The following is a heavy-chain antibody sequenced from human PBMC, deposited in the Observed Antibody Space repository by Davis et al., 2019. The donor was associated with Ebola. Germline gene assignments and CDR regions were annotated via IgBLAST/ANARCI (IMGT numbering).Heavy chain of an antibody. CDR1: GFTVSSNY. CDR2: IYSGGST. V-gene: IGHV3-66*01. D-gene: IGHD4-17*01. CDR3: ARDSVTIWYFDL. J-gene: IGHJ2*01. Sequence: GESLKISCAASGFTVSSNYMSWVRQAPGKGLEWVSVIYSGGSTYYADSVKGRFTISRDNSKNTLYLQMNSLRAEDTAVYYCARDSVTIWYFDLWGRGTLVTVSS.